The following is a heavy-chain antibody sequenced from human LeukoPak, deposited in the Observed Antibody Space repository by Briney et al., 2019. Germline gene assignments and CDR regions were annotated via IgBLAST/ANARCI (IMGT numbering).Heavy chain of an antibody. CDR2: INPNSGGT. J-gene: IGHJ4*02. V-gene: IGHV1-2*06. Sequence: GASVKVSCKASGYTFTGYNMHWVRQAPGQGVEWMGRINPNSGGTNYAQKFQGRVTMTRDTSISTAYMELSRLRSDDTAVYYCARGTGNGYNFDYWGQGTLVTLSS. D-gene: IGHD5-24*01. CDR1: GYTFTGYN. CDR3: ARGTGNGYNFDY.